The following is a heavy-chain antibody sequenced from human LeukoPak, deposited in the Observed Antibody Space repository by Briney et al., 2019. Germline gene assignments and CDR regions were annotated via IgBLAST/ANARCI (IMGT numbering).Heavy chain of an antibody. Sequence: ASVKVSCKASGYTFTGYYMHWVRQAPGQGLEWMGWINPNSGGTNYAQKFQGWVTMTRDTSIGTAYMELSRLRSDDSAIYYCVGTPRIAVANFDYWGQGTLVTVSS. J-gene: IGHJ4*02. D-gene: IGHD6-19*01. CDR1: GYTFTGYY. CDR3: VGTPRIAVANFDY. CDR2: INPNSGGT. V-gene: IGHV1-2*04.